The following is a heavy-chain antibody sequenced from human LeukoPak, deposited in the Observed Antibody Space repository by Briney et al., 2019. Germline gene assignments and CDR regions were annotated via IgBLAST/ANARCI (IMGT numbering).Heavy chain of an antibody. D-gene: IGHD4/OR15-4a*01. CDR3: ARRAGAYSHPYDY. CDR1: TFIFSASS. J-gene: IGHJ4*02. Sequence: GGSLRLSCEASTFIFSASSMHWVRQAPGEGLQWISSISSSSTYIYYADSVKGRFTISRDNSKNTLYLQMNSLRAEDTAVYYCARRAGAYSHPYDYWGQGILVTVSS. CDR2: ISSSSTYI. V-gene: IGHV3-21*04.